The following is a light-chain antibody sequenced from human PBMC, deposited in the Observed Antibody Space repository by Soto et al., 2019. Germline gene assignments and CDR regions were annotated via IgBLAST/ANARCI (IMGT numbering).Light chain of an antibody. J-gene: IGKJ2*01. CDR3: QQYNTWPPMYT. Sequence: EIVMTQSPATLSVSPGERATLSCRASQSVSSNLAWYQQKAGQAPRLLINGASTRATAIPARFSGSGSGTEFTLTISSLQSEDSAVYYCQQYNTWPPMYTFGQGTKLEIK. CDR2: GAS. V-gene: IGKV3-15*01. CDR1: QSVSSN.